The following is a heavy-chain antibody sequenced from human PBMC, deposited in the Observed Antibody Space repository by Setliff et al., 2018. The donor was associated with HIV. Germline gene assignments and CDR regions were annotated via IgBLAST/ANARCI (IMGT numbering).Heavy chain of an antibody. CDR1: GGSMNSDSYS. D-gene: IGHD3-3*01. CDR2: IYVGGSV. V-gene: IGHV4-61*09. J-gene: IGHJ5*02. Sequence: SETLSLTCTVSGGSMNSDSYSWTWLRQPAGKGPELIGHIYVGGSVIYNPSLASRVTISMVPSKNQISLDLSSVTAADTAKYYCARAKTIGVSAVFFDPWGQGRPVTVSS. CDR3: ARAKTIGVSAVFFDP.